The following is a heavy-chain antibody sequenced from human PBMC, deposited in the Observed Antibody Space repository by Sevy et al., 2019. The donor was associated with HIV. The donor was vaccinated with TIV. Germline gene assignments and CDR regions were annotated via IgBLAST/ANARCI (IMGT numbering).Heavy chain of an antibody. CDR3: AGSDWGSGWYYYYYYYGMDV. D-gene: IGHD6-19*01. J-gene: IGHJ6*02. Sequence: ASVKVSCKASGYTFTSYDINWVRQATGQGLEWMGWMNPNSGNTGYAQKFQGRVTMTRNTSISTANMELSSLRSEDTAVYYCAGSDWGSGWYYYYYYYGMDVWGQGTTVTVSS. V-gene: IGHV1-8*01. CDR2: MNPNSGNT. CDR1: GYTFTSYD.